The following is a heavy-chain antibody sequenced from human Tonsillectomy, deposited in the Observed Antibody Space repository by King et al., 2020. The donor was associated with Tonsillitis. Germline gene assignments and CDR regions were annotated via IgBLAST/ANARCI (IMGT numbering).Heavy chain of an antibody. CDR2: IKADGSER. Sequence: EMQLVESGGGLVQRGGSLRLSCAASGFTFNSYWMSWIRQTPGKGLEWVANIKADGSERYYVGSVQGRFTISRDNTRRSLYLQINSLRVEDTGIYYCARDLVGLNAFDVWGQGATVTVSS. J-gene: IGHJ3*01. CDR3: ARDLVGLNAFDV. D-gene: IGHD2-8*02. CDR1: GFTFNSYW. V-gene: IGHV3-7*01.